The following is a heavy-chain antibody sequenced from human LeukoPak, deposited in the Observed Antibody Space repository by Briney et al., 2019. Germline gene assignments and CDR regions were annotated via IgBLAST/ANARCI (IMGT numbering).Heavy chain of an antibody. CDR3: AKGSGLGYCSSTSCPFDY. CDR2: IYSGGST. Sequence: GGSLRLSCAASGFTFSSYGMHWVRQAPGKGLEWVSVIYSGGSTYYADSVKGRFTISRDNSKNTLYLQMNSLRAEDTAVYYCAKGSGLGYCSSTSCPFDYWGQGTLVTVSS. V-gene: IGHV3-NL1*01. J-gene: IGHJ4*02. D-gene: IGHD2-2*01. CDR1: GFTFSSYG.